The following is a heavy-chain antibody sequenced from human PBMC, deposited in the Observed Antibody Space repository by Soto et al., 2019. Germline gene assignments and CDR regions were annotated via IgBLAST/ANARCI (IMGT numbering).Heavy chain of an antibody. CDR3: ARCIQQDYYYGMDV. V-gene: IGHV1-18*01. CDR1: GYTFYSHS. Sequence: QAQLVQSGAEVKKPGASVKVSCKASGYTFYSHSISWVRQAPGQGLEWMGRISADNGNTNYAQKFRGRVTTTTDTSTSTVYMELRNLRSDDTAVYYCARCIQQDYYYGMDVWGQGTTVTVSS. CDR2: ISADNGNT. D-gene: IGHD5-18*01. J-gene: IGHJ6*02.